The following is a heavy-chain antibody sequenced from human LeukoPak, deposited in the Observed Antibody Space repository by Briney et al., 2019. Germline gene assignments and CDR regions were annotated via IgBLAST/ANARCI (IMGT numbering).Heavy chain of an antibody. V-gene: IGHV3-11*03. J-gene: IGHJ4*02. CDR1: GFTFSDYY. CDR2: ISSGSSYT. CDR3: ARSGSYLTRYFDY. D-gene: IGHD1-26*01. Sequence: GGSLRLSCAASGFTFSDYYMSWIRQAPGKGLEWVSYISSGSSYTNYADSVKGRFTISRDNAKNSLCLQMNSLRAEDTAVYYCARSGSYLTRYFDYWGQGTLVTVSS.